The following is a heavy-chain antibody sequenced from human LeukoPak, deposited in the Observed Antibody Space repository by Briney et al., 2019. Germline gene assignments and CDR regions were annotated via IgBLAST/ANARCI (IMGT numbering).Heavy chain of an antibody. CDR1: GFTFSSYG. V-gene: IGHV3-30*18. J-gene: IGHJ4*02. D-gene: IGHD3-22*01. CDR2: ISYDGSNK. Sequence: GGSLRLSCAASGFTFSSYGMHWVRQAPGKGLEWVAVISYDGSNKYYADSVKGRFTISRDNSKNTLYLQMNSLRAEDTAVYYRANGALSSGYSLDYWGQGTLVTVSS. CDR3: ANGALSSGYSLDY.